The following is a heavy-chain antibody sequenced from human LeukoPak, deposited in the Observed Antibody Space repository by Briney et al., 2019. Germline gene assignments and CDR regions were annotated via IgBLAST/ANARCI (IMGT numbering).Heavy chain of an antibody. V-gene: IGHV3-21*04. CDR2: ISSSSSYI. J-gene: IGHJ6*02. D-gene: IGHD3-10*01. Sequence: GGSLRLSCAASGFTFSSYSMNWVRQAPGKGLEWVSSISSSSSYIYYADSVKGRFTISRDNAKNSLYLQMNSLRAEDTAVYYCARDRPLWFGELDEYYYYYGMDVWGQGTTVTVSS. CDR1: GFTFSSYS. CDR3: ARDRPLWFGELDEYYYYYGMDV.